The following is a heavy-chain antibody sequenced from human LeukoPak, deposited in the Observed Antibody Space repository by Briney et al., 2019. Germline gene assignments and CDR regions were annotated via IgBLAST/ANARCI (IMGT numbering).Heavy chain of an antibody. CDR1: GFTFSNYA. D-gene: IGHD6-19*01. CDR2: ISGSGDST. V-gene: IGHV3-23*01. J-gene: IGHJ6*04. CDR3: AKENSIPVAGTSGDYYYYGMDV. Sequence: GGSLRLSCAASGFTFSNYAMSWVRQAPGKGLEWVSAISGSGDSTYYTDSVKGRFSISRDNSKNTLYLQMNSLRAEDTAVYYCAKENSIPVAGTSGDYYYYGMDVWGKGTTVTVSS.